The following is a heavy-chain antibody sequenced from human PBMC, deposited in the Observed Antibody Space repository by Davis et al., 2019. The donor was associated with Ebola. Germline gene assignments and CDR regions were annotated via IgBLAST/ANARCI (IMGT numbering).Heavy chain of an antibody. CDR2: IDHRGST. D-gene: IGHD3-3*01. Sequence: SETLSLTCAVSGGSLSGYYWSWIRQSPGKGLEVIGKIDHRGSTTYNPSLKSRVTMSVDASKNHFSLNLSSVSAADTAVYYCARHYDFWDGYADVWGKGTTVIVSS. V-gene: IGHV4-34*01. CDR3: ARHYDFWDGYADV. J-gene: IGHJ6*04. CDR1: GGSLSGYY.